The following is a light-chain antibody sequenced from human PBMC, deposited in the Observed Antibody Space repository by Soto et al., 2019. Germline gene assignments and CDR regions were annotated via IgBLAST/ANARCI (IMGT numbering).Light chain of an antibody. CDR2: EVR. J-gene: IGLJ3*02. Sequence: QSALTQPASVSGSPGQSITISCTGTSSDVGGYNYVSWYQQFPGKAPKLIIYEVRKRPSGVPFRFAGFKSGNTASLTISGLQVEDEADYYCGSYSTGGQGVFGGGTKLTVL. CDR3: GSYSTGGQGV. V-gene: IGLV2-14*01. CDR1: SSDVGGYNY.